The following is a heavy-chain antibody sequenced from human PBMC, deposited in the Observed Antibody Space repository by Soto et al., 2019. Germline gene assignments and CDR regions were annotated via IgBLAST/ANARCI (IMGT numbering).Heavy chain of an antibody. J-gene: IGHJ6*02. CDR3: ARXLLGYCSSTSCSYGMDV. D-gene: IGHD2-2*01. V-gene: IGHV3-30-3*01. Sequence: GGSLRLSCAASGFTFSSYAMHWVRQAPGKGLEWVAVISYDGSNKYYADSVKGRFTISRDNSKNTLYLQMNSLRAEDTAVYYCARXLLGYCSSTSCSYGMDVWGQGTTVTVSS. CDR1: GFTFSSYA. CDR2: ISYDGSNK.